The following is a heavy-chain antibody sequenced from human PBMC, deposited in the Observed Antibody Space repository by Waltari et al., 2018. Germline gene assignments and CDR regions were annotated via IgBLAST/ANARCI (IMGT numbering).Heavy chain of an antibody. Sequence: DVQVVESGGGLVRPGGSLRLSCIGSGFNFSNYFIHWVRQAPGAGPVWVARMNKDGSIVNYADSGKGRFSISRDNAKSTVYLQMNNLRGEDTALYHCLNYDFDSWGQGTLVTVSS. V-gene: IGHV3-74*01. CDR1: GFNFSNYF. CDR2: MNKDGSIV. D-gene: IGHD1-7*01. CDR3: LNYDFDS. J-gene: IGHJ4*02.